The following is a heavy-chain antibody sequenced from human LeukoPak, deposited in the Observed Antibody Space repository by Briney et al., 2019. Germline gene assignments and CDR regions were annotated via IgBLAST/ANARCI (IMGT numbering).Heavy chain of an antibody. D-gene: IGHD3-22*01. Sequence: PSETLSLTCTVSGGSIRSSYYYWGWIRQPPGKGLEWIGSIYYSGSTYYNPSLKSRVTISVDTSKNQFSLKLSSVTAADTAVYYCARLADYYDSSGSFDYWGQGTLVTVSS. CDR3: ARLADYYDSSGSFDY. CDR1: GGSIRSSYYY. J-gene: IGHJ4*02. CDR2: IYYSGST. V-gene: IGHV4-39*01.